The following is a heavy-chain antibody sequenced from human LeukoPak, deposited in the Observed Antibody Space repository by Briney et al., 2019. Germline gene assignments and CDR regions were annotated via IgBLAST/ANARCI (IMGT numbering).Heavy chain of an antibody. Sequence: SETLSLTCTVSGYAISSGGFSWNWIRQPPGKGLEWIGCIYDRGPASYNPSLKSRFTISVDRPKNQFFLNVTSLTAADTAVYYCAREKSPERKTWLQLGAFDVWGQGTVVTVSS. CDR2: IYDRGPA. V-gene: IGHV4-30-2*01. D-gene: IGHD5-24*01. CDR1: GYAISSGGFS. CDR3: AREKSPERKTWLQLGAFDV. J-gene: IGHJ3*01.